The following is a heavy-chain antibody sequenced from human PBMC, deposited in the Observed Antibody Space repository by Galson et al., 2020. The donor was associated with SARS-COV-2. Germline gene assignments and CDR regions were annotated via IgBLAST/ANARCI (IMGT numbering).Heavy chain of an antibody. V-gene: IGHV5-51*01. CDR1: GYSFTSYW. Sequence: GESLKISCKGSGYSFTSYWIGWVRQMPGKGLEWMGIIYPGDSDTRYSPSFQGQVTISADKSISTAYLQWSSLKASDTAMYYCARRDFWSGYPNDAFEIGGQGTMVTVSS. CDR2: IYPGDSDT. CDR3: ARRDFWSGYPNDAFEI. J-gene: IGHJ3*02. D-gene: IGHD3-3*01.